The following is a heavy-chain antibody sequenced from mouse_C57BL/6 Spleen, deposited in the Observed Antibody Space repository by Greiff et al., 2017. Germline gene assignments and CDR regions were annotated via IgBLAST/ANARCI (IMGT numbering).Heavy chain of an antibody. J-gene: IGHJ4*01. Sequence: VKLMESGPELVKPGASVKISCKASGYAFSSSWMNWVKQRPGKGLEWIGRIYPGDGDTNYNGKFKGKATLTADKSSSTAYMQLSSLTSEDSAVYFCARWRGDYAMDYWGQGTSVTVSS. CDR3: ARWRGDYAMDY. V-gene: IGHV1-82*01. CDR2: IYPGDGDT. CDR1: GYAFSSSW.